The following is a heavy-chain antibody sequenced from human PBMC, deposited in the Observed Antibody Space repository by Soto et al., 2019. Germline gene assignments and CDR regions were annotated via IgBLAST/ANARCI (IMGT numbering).Heavy chain of an antibody. D-gene: IGHD2-2*01. V-gene: IGHV3-33*01. Sequence: QVQLVESGGGVVQPGRSLRLSCAASGFTFSSYGMHWVRQAPGKGLEWVAVIWYAGSNKYYADSVKGRFTISRDNSKNTLYLQMNSLRAEDTAVYYCARDPRYCSSTSCYSYFDYWGQGTLVTVSS. CDR1: GFTFSSYG. CDR3: ARDPRYCSSTSCYSYFDY. J-gene: IGHJ4*02. CDR2: IWYAGSNK.